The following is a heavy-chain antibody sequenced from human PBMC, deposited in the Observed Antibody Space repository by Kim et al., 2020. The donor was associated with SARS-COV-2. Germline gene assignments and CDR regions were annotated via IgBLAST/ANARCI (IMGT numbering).Heavy chain of an antibody. CDR1: GGSISSTPYY. CDR2: INFSGNT. Sequence: SETLSLTCTVSGGSISSTPYYWVWIRQPPGKGLEWIGSINFSGNTYYHPSLLSRVTMSVDTSKNQFSLRLNSLTATDTAIYFCAKTQDLGGNRPFDYWGHGIHVTVSS. J-gene: IGHJ4*01. V-gene: IGHV4-39*01. CDR3: AKTQDLGGNRPFDY. D-gene: IGHD2-15*01.